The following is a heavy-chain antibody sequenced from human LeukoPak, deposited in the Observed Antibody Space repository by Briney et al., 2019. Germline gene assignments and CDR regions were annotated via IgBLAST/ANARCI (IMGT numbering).Heavy chain of an antibody. D-gene: IGHD5-18*01. CDR1: GYTFTRHY. Sequence: ASVKVSCKASGYTFTRHYIQWVRQAPGQGLEWMGIINPSGGSTSYAQKFQGRVTLTRDTSTSTVYMEPSSLRSEDTAVYYCARRGSVETPMSNWEWWYWGQGTLVTVSS. CDR2: INPSGGST. V-gene: IGHV1-46*01. J-gene: IGHJ4*02. CDR3: ARRGSVETPMSNWEWWY.